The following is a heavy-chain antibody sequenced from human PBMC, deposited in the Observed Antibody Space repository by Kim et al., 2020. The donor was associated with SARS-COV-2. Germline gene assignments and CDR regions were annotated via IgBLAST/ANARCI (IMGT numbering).Heavy chain of an antibody. CDR2: IYYSGST. Sequence: SETLSLTCTVSGGSISSSSYYWGWIRQPPGKGLEWIGSIYYSGSTYYNPSLKSRVTISVDTSKNQFSLKLSSVTAADTAVYYCARLGALPDYWGQGTLVTVSS. CDR1: GGSISSSSYY. CDR3: ARLGALPDY. J-gene: IGHJ4*02. V-gene: IGHV4-39*01.